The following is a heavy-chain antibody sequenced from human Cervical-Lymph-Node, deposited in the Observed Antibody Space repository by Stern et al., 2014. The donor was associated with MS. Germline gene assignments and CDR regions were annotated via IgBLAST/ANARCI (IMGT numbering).Heavy chain of an antibody. J-gene: IGHJ4*02. CDR1: GFTFSNYG. D-gene: IGHD1-1*01. CDR3: AKKSVGTTGTTTAFDY. V-gene: IGHV3-30*18. CDR2: ISYDADVK. Sequence: VQLVESGGGVVQPGTSLRLSCAVSGFTFSNYGMNWVRQAPGKGLECVAIISYDADVKFYADSVKGRFTISRDTPKNTMYLQLNSLKVEDTAVYCCAKKSVGTTGTTTAFDYWGQGTLVTVSS.